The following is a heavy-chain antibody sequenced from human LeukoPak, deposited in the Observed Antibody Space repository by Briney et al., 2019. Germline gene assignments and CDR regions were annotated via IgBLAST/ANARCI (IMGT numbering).Heavy chain of an antibody. J-gene: IGHJ5*02. D-gene: IGHD3-3*01. V-gene: IGHV3-7*01. Sequence: PGGSLRLSCAASGFTFSSYWMSWVRQAPGKGLEWVANIKQDGSEKYYVDSVKGRFTISRDNAKNSLCLQMNSLRAEDTAVYFCARDTRLLDFWSGSRWFDPWGQGTLVTVSS. CDR2: IKQDGSEK. CDR1: GFTFSSYW. CDR3: ARDTRLLDFWSGSRWFDP.